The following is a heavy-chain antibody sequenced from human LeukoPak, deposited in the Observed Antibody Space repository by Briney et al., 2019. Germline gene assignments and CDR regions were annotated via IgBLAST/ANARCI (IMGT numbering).Heavy chain of an antibody. D-gene: IGHD3-22*01. CDR3: ARDPYYDSSGYYSHFDY. V-gene: IGHV4-39*07. CDR1: GGSISSSSYY. J-gene: IGHJ4*02. CDR2: IYYSGST. Sequence: SETLSLTCTVSGGSISSSSYYWGWIRQPPGKGLEWIGSIYYSGSTYYNPSLKSRVTISVDTSKNQFSLKLSSVTAADTAVYYCARDPYYDSSGYYSHFDYWGQGTLVTVSS.